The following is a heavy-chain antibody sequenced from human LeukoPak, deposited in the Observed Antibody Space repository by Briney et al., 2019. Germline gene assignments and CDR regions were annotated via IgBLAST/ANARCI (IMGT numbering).Heavy chain of an antibody. CDR1: GGSISSSSYY. V-gene: IGHV4-39*01. D-gene: IGHD1-26*01. CDR3: ARQDIRGATGDYDY. Sequence: SETLSLTCTVSGGSISSSSYYWGWIRQPPGKGLEWIGSIYYSGSTYYNPSLKSRVTISVDTSKNQFSLKLSSVTAADTAVYYCARQDIRGATGDYDYWGQGTLVTVSS. J-gene: IGHJ4*02. CDR2: IYYSGST.